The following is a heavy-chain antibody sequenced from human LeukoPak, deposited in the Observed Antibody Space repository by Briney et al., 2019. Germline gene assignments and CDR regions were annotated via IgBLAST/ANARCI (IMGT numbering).Heavy chain of an antibody. V-gene: IGHV4-59*01. Sequence: SETLTLTCTVSDGSISSYYWSWIRQPPGKGLEWIGYIYYSGSTNYNPSLKSRVTISVDTSKNQFSLKLSSVTAADTAVYYCARDYGQVSSGYPDAFDIWGQGTMVTVSS. J-gene: IGHJ3*02. D-gene: IGHD3-22*01. CDR2: IYYSGST. CDR1: DGSISSYY. CDR3: ARDYGQVSSGYPDAFDI.